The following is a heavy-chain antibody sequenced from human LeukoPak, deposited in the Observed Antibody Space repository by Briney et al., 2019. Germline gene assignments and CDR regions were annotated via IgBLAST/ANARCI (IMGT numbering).Heavy chain of an antibody. Sequence: GGSLRLSCAASGFTFSSYAMSWVRQAPGKGLEWVSAISGSGGSTYYADSVKGRFTISRDNSRNTLYLQMNSLRAEDTAVYYCAKDNFLSFGESTPFDYWGQGTLVTVSS. CDR3: AKDNFLSFGESTPFDY. J-gene: IGHJ4*02. CDR2: ISGSGGST. CDR1: GFTFSSYA. V-gene: IGHV3-23*01. D-gene: IGHD3-10*01.